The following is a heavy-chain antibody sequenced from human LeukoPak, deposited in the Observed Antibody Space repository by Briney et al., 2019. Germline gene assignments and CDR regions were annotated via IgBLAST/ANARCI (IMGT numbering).Heavy chain of an antibody. D-gene: IGHD3-10*01. CDR2: TSSDLNVK. V-gene: IGHV3-30-3*01. CDR3: AREGYYGSGSPPSLYFDY. J-gene: IGHJ4*02. Sequence: GGSLRLSCAASGFTFRNYVIHWVLQAPGKGLEWVAVTSSDLNVKLYADSVKGRFTISRDNSRSTLYLQMNSLRPEDTAIYYCAREGYYGSGSPPSLYFDYWGQGTLVTVSS. CDR1: GFTFRNYV.